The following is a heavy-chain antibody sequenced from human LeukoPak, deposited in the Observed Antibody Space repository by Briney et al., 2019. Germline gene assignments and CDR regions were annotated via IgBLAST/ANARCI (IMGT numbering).Heavy chain of an antibody. CDR3: AHKGRGSGSYDM. Sequence: SGPTLVNPTQTLTLTCTFSGFSLSTTGVGVAWIRQSPGKALEWLAVNYWNDDKSYSPSLKSRLTITKDTSKNQVDLIMTNMDPVDTGTYYCAHKGRGSGSYDMWGQGTLVTVSS. J-gene: IGHJ4*02. V-gene: IGHV2-5*01. CDR1: GFSLSTTGVG. D-gene: IGHD3-10*01. CDR2: NYWNDDK.